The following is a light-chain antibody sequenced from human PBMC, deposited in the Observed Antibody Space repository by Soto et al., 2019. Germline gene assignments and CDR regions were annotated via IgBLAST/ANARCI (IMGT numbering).Light chain of an antibody. J-gene: IGKJ1*01. CDR1: RSIINW. CDR3: QQYSDHWT. CDR2: KAS. V-gene: IGKV1-5*03. Sequence: DLQMTQSPSALSASVGDRATITCRASRSIINWLAWYQQKSGKGPKLLIYKASNLQTGVPSRFSGSGYGTEFTLTISSLQPDDVATYYCQQYSDHWTFGQGTKVDI.